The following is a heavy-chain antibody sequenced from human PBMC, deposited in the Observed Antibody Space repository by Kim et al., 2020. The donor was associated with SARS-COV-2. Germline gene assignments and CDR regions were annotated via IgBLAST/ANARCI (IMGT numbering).Heavy chain of an antibody. D-gene: IGHD3-10*01. J-gene: IGHJ4*02. Sequence: SETLSLTCTVSGGSISSYYWSWIRQPPGKGLEWIGYIYYSGSTNYNPSLKSRVTISVDTSKNQSSLKLSSVTAADTAVYYCARNYRGSGYFDYWGQGTLVTVSS. CDR1: GGSISSYY. CDR2: IYYSGST. CDR3: ARNYRGSGYFDY. V-gene: IGHV4-59*01.